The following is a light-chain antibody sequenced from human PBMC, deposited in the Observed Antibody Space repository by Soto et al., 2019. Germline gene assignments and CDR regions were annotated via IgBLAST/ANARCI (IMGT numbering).Light chain of an antibody. CDR3: SSYGSTSTRYV. V-gene: IGLV2-14*01. CDR2: EVS. J-gene: IGLJ1*01. Sequence: QSALTQPASVSGSPGQSITISCTGTSSDVGGYNYVSWYQQHPGKAPKLMIYEVSNRPSGVSNRFPGSKSANTASLTISGLQAEDEADYFCSSYGSTSTRYVFGTGTKVTVL. CDR1: SSDVGGYNY.